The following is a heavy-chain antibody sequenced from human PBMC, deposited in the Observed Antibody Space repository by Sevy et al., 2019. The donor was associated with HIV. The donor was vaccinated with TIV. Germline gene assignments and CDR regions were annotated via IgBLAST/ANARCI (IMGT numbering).Heavy chain of an antibody. Sequence: SGPTLVKPTQTLTLTCTFSGFSFDTSGVGVAWIRQPPGKALEWLALIYWNDDDRYSPSLKSRLTITKDTSKNQVVLXXXXXXXXXXXXXXXXXXXXXXXXXXXXXXDAFDIWGQGTMVTVSS. V-gene: IGHV2-5*01. CDR2: IYWNDDD. J-gene: IGHJ3*02. CDR1: GFSFDTSGVG. CDR3: XXXXXXXXXXXXXXXDAFDI.